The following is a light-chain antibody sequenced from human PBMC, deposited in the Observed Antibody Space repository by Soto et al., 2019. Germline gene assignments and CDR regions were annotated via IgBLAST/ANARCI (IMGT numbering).Light chain of an antibody. J-gene: IGKJ4*01. V-gene: IGKV3-20*01. CDR3: QQYGSSPTLT. Sequence: EIVLTQSPGTLSLSPGERATLSCRASQSVSSSYLAWYQQKPGQAPRLIMYDASSRATGIPDRFSGSGSGTDFTLTISRLEPEDFAVYFCQQYGSSPTLTFGGGTKVEIK. CDR2: DAS. CDR1: QSVSSSY.